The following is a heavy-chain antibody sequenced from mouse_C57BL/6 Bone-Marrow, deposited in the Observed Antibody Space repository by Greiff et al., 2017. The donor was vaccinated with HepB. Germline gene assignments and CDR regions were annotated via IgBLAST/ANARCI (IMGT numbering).Heavy chain of an antibody. J-gene: IGHJ2*01. CDR2: IYPRSGNT. V-gene: IGHV1-81*01. D-gene: IGHD1-1*01. CDR3: ARLWGTTVSDVGDY. Sequence: QVQLKQSGAELARPGASVKLSCKASGYTFTSYGISWVKQRTGQGLEWIGEIYPRSGNTYYNEKFKGKATLTADKSSSTAYMELRSLTSEDSAVYFCARLWGTTVSDVGDYWGQGTTLTVSP. CDR1: GYTFTSYG.